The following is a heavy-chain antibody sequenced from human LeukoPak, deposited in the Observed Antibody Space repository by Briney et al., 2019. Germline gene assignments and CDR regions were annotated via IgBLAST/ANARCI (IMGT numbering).Heavy chain of an antibody. Sequence: GGSLRLSCAASGFTFSSYSMNWVRQAPGKGLEWVSSISSSSSYIYYADSVKGRFTISRDNAKNSLYLQMNSLRAEDTAAYYCALYDFWSGYRCYWGQGTLVTVSS. CDR1: GFTFSSYS. V-gene: IGHV3-21*01. CDR3: ALYDFWSGYRCY. J-gene: IGHJ4*02. CDR2: ISSSSSYI. D-gene: IGHD3-3*01.